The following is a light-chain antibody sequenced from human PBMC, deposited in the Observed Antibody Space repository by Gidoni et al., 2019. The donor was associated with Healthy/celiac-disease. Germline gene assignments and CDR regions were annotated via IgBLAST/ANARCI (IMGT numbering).Light chain of an antibody. CDR1: QSVLSSSNNKNY. CDR2: WAS. V-gene: IGKV4-1*01. CDR3: QQYYSTPLT. Sequence: DIVMTQSPDSLAVSLGERATINCKSSQSVLSSSNNKNYLAWYQQKPGQPPKLLIVWASTRESGVPDRFNGRGSGTDFTLTISNLQAEDVAVYYCQQYYSTPLTFGGGTKVEIK. J-gene: IGKJ4*01.